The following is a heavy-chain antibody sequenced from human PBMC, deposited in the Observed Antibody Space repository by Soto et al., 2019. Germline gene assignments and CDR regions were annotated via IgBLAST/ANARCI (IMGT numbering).Heavy chain of an antibody. CDR3: AKGRGGSGSLTPRVDF. J-gene: IGHJ4*02. D-gene: IGHD3-10*01. CDR1: GFTFNNYA. V-gene: IGHV3-23*01. CDR2: ISGGGDTT. Sequence: EVQLLESGGGLVQPGGSLSLSCAAPGFTFNNYARTWVRQAPGKGLEWVSAISGGGDTTSYADSVKGRFTVSRDGSKNTLYLQMSSLRAEDTALYYCAKGRGGSGSLTPRVDFWGQGTLVTVSS.